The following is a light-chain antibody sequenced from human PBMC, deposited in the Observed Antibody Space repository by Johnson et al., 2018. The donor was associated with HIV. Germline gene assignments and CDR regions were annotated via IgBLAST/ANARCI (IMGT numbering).Light chain of an antibody. CDR1: SSNIGNNY. CDR3: GTWDSSLSAFYV. Sequence: QSVLTQPPSVSAAPGQKVTISCSGSSSNIGNNYVSWYQHLPGTAPKLLIYDNNKRPSGIPDRFSGSKSGTSATLGITGLQTGDEADYYCGTWDSSLSAFYVFGTGTNVTVL. V-gene: IGLV1-51*01. J-gene: IGLJ1*01. CDR2: DNN.